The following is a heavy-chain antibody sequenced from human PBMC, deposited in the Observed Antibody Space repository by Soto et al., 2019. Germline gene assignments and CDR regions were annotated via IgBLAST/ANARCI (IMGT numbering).Heavy chain of an antibody. V-gene: IGHV1-3*01. J-gene: IGHJ4*02. D-gene: IGHD5-18*01. Sequence: GASVKVSCKASGYTFARYAMHWVRQAPGQRLEWMGWINAGDGDTKYSQKFQGRVTITRDTSASTVYMELNSLKSEDTAIYYCAISWIHLQFFRYWGQGTPVTVSS. CDR1: GYTFARYA. CDR3: AISWIHLQFFRY. CDR2: INAGDGDT.